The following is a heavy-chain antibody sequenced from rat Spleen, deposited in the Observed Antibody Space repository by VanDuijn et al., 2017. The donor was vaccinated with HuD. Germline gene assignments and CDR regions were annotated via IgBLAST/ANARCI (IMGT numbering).Heavy chain of an antibody. CDR3: AKGGYNNYVGFAY. J-gene: IGHJ3*01. D-gene: IGHD1-10*01. V-gene: IGHV5-25*01. CDR1: GFTFSNYD. Sequence: EVQLVESGGGLVQPGRSLRLSCAASGFTFSNYDMAWVRQAPTKGLEWVASSSPSGGNTYYRDSVKGRFTVSRDNAKSTLYLQMDSLRSEDTATYYCAKGGYNNYVGFAYWGQGTLVTVSS. CDR2: SSPSGGNT.